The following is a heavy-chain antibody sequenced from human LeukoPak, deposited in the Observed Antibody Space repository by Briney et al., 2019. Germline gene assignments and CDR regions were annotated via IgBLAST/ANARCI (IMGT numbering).Heavy chain of an antibody. CDR1: GFTFSSYT. Sequence: GGSLRLSCAASGFTFSSYTIHWVRQAPGKGLEWVSSISALSTYISYADSVKGRLTISRDNVEKSAYLELSGLTAHDTAIYYCARGGIAGRPVYYYYMDVWGKGTTVTVSS. V-gene: IGHV3-21*01. CDR3: ARGGIAGRPVYYYYMDV. J-gene: IGHJ6*03. CDR2: ISALSTYI. D-gene: IGHD6-6*01.